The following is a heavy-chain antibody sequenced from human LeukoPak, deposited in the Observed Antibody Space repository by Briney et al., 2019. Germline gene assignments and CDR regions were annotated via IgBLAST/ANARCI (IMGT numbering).Heavy chain of an antibody. CDR3: ASENCDILTGYYTHFDY. J-gene: IGHJ4*02. D-gene: IGHD3-9*01. CDR2: IKQDGSEK. Sequence: PGGSLRLSCAASGFTFSSYWMSWVRQAPGKGREGVANIKQDGSEKYYVDSVKGRFTISRDNAKNSLYLQMNSLRAEDTAVYYCASENCDILTGYYTHFDYWGQGTLVTVSS. CDR1: GFTFSSYW. V-gene: IGHV3-7*01.